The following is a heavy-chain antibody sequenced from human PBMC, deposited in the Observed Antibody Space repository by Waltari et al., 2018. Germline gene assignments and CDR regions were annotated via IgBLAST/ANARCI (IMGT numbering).Heavy chain of an antibody. J-gene: IGHJ4*02. CDR1: GGSISSSSYY. Sequence: QLQLQESGPGLVKPSETLSLTCTVSGGSISSSSYYWGWIRQPPGKGLEWIGSIYYSGSTYYNPSLKSRVTISVDTSKNQFSLKLSSVTAADTAVYYCARHGDITGTIDYWGQGTLVTVSS. CDR3: ARHGDITGTIDY. V-gene: IGHV4-39*01. D-gene: IGHD1-20*01. CDR2: IYYSGST.